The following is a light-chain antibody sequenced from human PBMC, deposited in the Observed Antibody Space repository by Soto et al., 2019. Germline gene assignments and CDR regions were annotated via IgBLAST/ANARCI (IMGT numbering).Light chain of an antibody. J-gene: IGLJ2*01. CDR2: EVS. CDR1: SSDVGGYNY. CDR3: GSYAGSITLV. V-gene: IGLV2-8*01. Sequence: QSALTQPPSASGSPGQSVTISCTGTSSDVGGYNYVSWYQQHPGKAPKLMIYEVSKRPSGVPNRFSGSKSGNTASLTVSGLQAEDEADYYCGSYAGSITLVFGGGTKLTVL.